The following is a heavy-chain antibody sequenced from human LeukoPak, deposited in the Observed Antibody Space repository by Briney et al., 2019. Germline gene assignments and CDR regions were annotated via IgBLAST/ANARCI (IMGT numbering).Heavy chain of an antibody. Sequence: GGSLRLSCAASGFTFSNYAMHWVRQAPGKGLEWVTFIRYDGSNKYYAESVKGRFTISRDNSKNTLYLQMSSLRAEDTAVYYCAKAIHSSSSGVVDYWGQGTLVTVSS. D-gene: IGHD6-6*01. CDR3: AKAIHSSSSGVVDY. J-gene: IGHJ4*02. CDR2: IRYDGSNK. CDR1: GFTFSNYA. V-gene: IGHV3-30*02.